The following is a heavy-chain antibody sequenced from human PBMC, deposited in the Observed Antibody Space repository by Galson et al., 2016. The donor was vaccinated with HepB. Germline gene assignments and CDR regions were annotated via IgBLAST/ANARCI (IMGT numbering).Heavy chain of an antibody. CDR3: ARERTLGSYPFYYYYGLDV. D-gene: IGHD1-26*01. Sequence: SLRLSCAASGFTFSSYWMHWVRQAPGKGLVCVSHINSDGSITKYADSVKGRFAISRDNAKNTLYLQMNSLRAEDTAVYYCARERTLGSYPFYYYYGLDVWGQGTTVTVSS. V-gene: IGHV3-74*03. CDR1: GFTFSSYW. J-gene: IGHJ6*02. CDR2: INSDGSIT.